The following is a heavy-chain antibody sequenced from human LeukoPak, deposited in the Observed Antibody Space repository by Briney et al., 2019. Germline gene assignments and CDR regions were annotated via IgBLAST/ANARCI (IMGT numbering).Heavy chain of an antibody. CDR2: VSSSGSTI. Sequence: GGSLRLSCAASGFTFTDYYMSWIRQAPGKGLEWVSYVSSSGSTIYYADSVKGRFTISRDNAKNSLYLQMNSLRAEDTAVYYCARGPVGSSGWSGGSYYWGQGTLVTVSS. CDR3: ARGPVGSSGWSGGSYY. CDR1: GFTFTDYY. J-gene: IGHJ4*02. V-gene: IGHV3-11*01. D-gene: IGHD6-19*01.